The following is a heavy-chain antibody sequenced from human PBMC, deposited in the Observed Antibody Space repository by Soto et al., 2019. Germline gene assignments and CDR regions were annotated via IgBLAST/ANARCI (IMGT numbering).Heavy chain of an antibody. CDR3: AREGRAPYQLPSTFYYYYMDV. D-gene: IGHD2-2*01. Sequence: PGGSLRLSCAASGFTVSSSYMTWVRQAPGKGLEWVSIIYSGGTTYYADSVKGRFTISRDNSKNTLYLQMNSLRAEDTAVYYCAREGRAPYQLPSTFYYYYMDVWGKGTTVTVSS. CDR2: IYSGGTT. J-gene: IGHJ6*03. CDR1: GFTVSSSY. V-gene: IGHV3-66*01.